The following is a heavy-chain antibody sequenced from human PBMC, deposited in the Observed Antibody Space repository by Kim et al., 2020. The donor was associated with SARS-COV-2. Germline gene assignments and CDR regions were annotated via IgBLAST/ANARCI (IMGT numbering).Heavy chain of an antibody. CDR2: INTNSGNP. V-gene: IGHV7-4-1*02. D-gene: IGHD7-27*01. CDR1: GYSFTTYV. J-gene: IGHJ4*02. CDR3: ARAYAFNWGSKDFDY. Sequence: ASVKVSCKASGYSFTTYVINWVRQAPGQGLEWMGWINTNSGNPTYAQGFTGRFVFSLDTSVSTAYLQISSLKAEDTAVYYCARAYAFNWGSKDFDYWGQGTLVTVSS.